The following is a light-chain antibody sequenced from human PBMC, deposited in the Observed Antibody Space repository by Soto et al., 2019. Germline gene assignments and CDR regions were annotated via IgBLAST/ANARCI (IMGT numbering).Light chain of an antibody. CDR1: ISNIATNY. CDR2: RDN. Sequence: QSVLTQPPSVSGTPGQRFTISCSGGISNIATNYVHWFQQLTGTAPKVLSNRDNQRPSGVPDRFSGSKSGTSASLAISGLRSEDEAEYYCAAWEDTVRSYVFGTGTKVTVL. V-gene: IGLV1-47*01. CDR3: AAWEDTVRSYV. J-gene: IGLJ1*01.